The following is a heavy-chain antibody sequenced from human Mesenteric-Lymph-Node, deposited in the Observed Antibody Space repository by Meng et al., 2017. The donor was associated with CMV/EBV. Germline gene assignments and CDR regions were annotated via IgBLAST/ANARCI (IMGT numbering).Heavy chain of an antibody. D-gene: IGHD3-16*01. CDR1: GFILSSYG. Sequence: GESLKISCVASGFILSSYGMSWVRQAPGKGLEWVAFIRYDGSNKYYADSVKGRFTISRGKSKNTLYLQMNSLRAEDTAIYYCAKSPYYFDYWGQGTLVTVSS. CDR3: AKSPYYFDY. V-gene: IGHV3-30*02. J-gene: IGHJ4*02. CDR2: IRYDGSNK.